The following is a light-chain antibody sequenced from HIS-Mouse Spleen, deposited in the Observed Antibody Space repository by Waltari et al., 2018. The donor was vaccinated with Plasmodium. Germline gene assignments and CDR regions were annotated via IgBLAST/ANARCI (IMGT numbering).Light chain of an antibody. Sequence: QSALTQPASVSGSPGQSITISCTGTSSDVGSYNLVSWYQQHPGTAPKRMIYEGSKRPSGVPNRFSGSKSGNTASLTISGLQAEDEADYYCCSYAGSSTFVVFGGGTKLTVL. CDR1: SSDVGSYNL. J-gene: IGLJ2*01. CDR3: CSYAGSSTFVV. V-gene: IGLV2-23*03. CDR2: EGS.